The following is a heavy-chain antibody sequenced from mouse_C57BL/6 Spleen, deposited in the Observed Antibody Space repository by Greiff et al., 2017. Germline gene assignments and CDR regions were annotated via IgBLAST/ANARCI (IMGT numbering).Heavy chain of an antibody. CDR2: INPNNGGT. V-gene: IGHV1-18*01. J-gene: IGHJ3*01. Sequence: VQLKQSGPELVKPGASVKIPCKASGYTFTDYNMDWVKQSHGKSLEWIGDINPNNGGTIYNQKFKGKATLTVDKSSSTAYMELRSLTSEDTAVYYCARRSNYPGGFAYWGQGTLVTVSA. CDR1: GYTFTDYN. D-gene: IGHD2-5*01. CDR3: ARRSNYPGGFAY.